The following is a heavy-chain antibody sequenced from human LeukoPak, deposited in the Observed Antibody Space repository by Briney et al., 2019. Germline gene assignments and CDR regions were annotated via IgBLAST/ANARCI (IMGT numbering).Heavy chain of an antibody. CDR3: VREDSVNFPDAFDI. CDR2: INSDGSST. CDR1: GFSISNFW. V-gene: IGHV3-74*01. D-gene: IGHD5/OR15-5a*01. J-gene: IGHJ3*02. Sequence: GGSLRLSCAASGFSISNFWMHWVRQAPGKGLVWVSRINSDGSSTRYADSVKGRFTISRDNTKNTLYLQMNSLRAEDTAVYYCVREDSVNFPDAFDIWGQGTMVTVSS.